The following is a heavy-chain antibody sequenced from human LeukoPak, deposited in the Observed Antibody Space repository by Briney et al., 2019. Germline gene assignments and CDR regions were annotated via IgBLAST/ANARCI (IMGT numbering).Heavy chain of an antibody. CDR1: GFTFSSYW. J-gene: IGHJ4*02. CDR3: GRGPSWSWDN. Sequence: GGSLRLSCVPSGFTFSSYWMNCVRQAPGKGREWVAIIKPDGSEKFYADSVRGRFTISRDNDKNSLYLQMNSLRADATPVYYCGRGPSWSWDNWGQGTLVTVSS. D-gene: IGHD2-8*02. CDR2: IKPDGSEK. V-gene: IGHV3-7*01.